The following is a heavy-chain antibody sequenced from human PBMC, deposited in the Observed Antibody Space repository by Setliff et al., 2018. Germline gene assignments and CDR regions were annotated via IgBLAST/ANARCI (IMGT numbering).Heavy chain of an antibody. Sequence: SVKVSCKASGGPFNNYLISWVRQAPGQGLEWMGGTIPSFGSTNYAQKFQGRVTIITDESTSTAYMELSSLRTEDSAVYYCAREGVDTRSSTDYRYYMDVWGKGTTVTVSS. CDR2: TIPSFGST. V-gene: IGHV1-69*05. CDR3: AREGVDTRSSTDYRYYMDV. CDR1: GGPFNNYL. D-gene: IGHD5-18*01. J-gene: IGHJ6*03.